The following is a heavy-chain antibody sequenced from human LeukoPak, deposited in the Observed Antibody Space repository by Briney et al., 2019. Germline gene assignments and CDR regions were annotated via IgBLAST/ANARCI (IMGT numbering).Heavy chain of an antibody. CDR2: INPNSGGT. D-gene: IGHD4-17*01. Sequence: ASVKVSCKASGYSFTSYGITWVRQAPGQGLEWMGWINPNSGGTNYAQKFQGRVTMTRDTSISTAYMELSRLRSDDTAVYYCARDGVTTVTQYWGQGTLVTVSS. J-gene: IGHJ4*02. CDR3: ARDGVTTVTQY. CDR1: GYSFTSYG. V-gene: IGHV1-2*02.